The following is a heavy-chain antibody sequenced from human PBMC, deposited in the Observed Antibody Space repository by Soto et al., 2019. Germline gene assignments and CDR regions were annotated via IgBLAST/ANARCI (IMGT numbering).Heavy chain of an antibody. CDR2: IIPIFGTA. CDR3: ARRIAARPLGYDILTGYYPSYYYYGMDV. V-gene: IGHV1-69*06. Sequence: AASVKVSCKASGGTFSSYAISWVRQAPGQGLEWMGGIIPIFGTANYAQKFQGRVTITADKSTSTAYMELSSLRSEDTAVYYCARRIAARPLGYDILTGYYPSYYYYGMDVWGQGTTVTVSS. J-gene: IGHJ6*02. D-gene: IGHD3-9*01. CDR1: GGTFSSYA.